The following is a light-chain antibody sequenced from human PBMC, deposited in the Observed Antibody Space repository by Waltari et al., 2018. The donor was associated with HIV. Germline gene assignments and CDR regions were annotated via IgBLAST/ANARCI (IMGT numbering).Light chain of an antibody. CDR3: CSYAGTITPYV. V-gene: IGLV2-23*01. J-gene: IGLJ1*01. Sequence: SALTQPASVSGSPGQSITISCTGTNSDVGSYDLVSWYQQHPGKAPKRMIYEDSKRPSGISNRFSGSKSGNTASLTISGLQAEDEAEYFCCSYAGTITPYVFGIGTKVTVL. CDR1: NSDVGSYDL. CDR2: EDS.